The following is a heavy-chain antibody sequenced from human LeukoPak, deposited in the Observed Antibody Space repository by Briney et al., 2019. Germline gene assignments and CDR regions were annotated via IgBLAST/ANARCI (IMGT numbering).Heavy chain of an antibody. J-gene: IGHJ4*02. D-gene: IGHD3-9*01. V-gene: IGHV1-18*01. CDR3: ARDIINAVRYFDWLLDY. Sequence: ASVKVSCKASGYTFTSYGISWVRQAPGQGLEWMGWISAYNGNTNYAQKLQGRVTMTTDTSTSTAYMELRSLRSDDTAVYYCARDIINAVRYFDWLLDYWGQGTLVTVSS. CDR1: GYTFTSYG. CDR2: ISAYNGNT.